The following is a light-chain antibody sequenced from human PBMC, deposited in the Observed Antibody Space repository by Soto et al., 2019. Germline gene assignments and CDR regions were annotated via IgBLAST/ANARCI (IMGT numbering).Light chain of an antibody. CDR3: QQFGSSPEYT. CDR1: QSVSSSQ. CDR2: GAS. J-gene: IGKJ2*01. V-gene: IGKV3-20*01. Sequence: EIVLTQSPGTLSLSPGETATLSCRASQSVSSSQLAWYQHKPGQAPRLLIYGASTTAHGIPDMFSGGGSGTDFTLTISRLEPEDFAVQYCQQFGSSPEYTFGQGTKLEVK.